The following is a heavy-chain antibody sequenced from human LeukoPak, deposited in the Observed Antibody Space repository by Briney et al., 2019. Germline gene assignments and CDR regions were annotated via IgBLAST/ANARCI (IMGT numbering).Heavy chain of an antibody. CDR1: GFTFSSYG. D-gene: IGHD4-17*01. CDR3: AKEGSPDYGDYVPDFDY. CDR2: ISYDGSNK. V-gene: IGHV3-30*18. Sequence: PGGSLRLSCAASGFTFSSYGMHWVRQAPGKGLEWVAVISYDGSNKYYADSVKGRFTISRDNSKNTLYPQMNSLRAEDTAVYYCAKEGSPDYGDYVPDFDYWGQGTLVTVSS. J-gene: IGHJ4*02.